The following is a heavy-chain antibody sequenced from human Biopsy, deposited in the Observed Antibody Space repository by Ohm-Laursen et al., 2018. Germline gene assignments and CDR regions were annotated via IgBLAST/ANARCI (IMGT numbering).Heavy chain of an antibody. CDR2: ISYNERT. Sequence: TLSLTCSVSGAPVKTSGYFWAWIRQRPGKGLEWIGYISYNERTHYNPSPTSRLALSFDTSNNRISLQLRSVSVADTAVYYCVRVPKTGTAEAWYFDLWGRGSPVIVPS. CDR1: GAPVKTSGYF. D-gene: IGHD3-9*01. J-gene: IGHJ2*01. CDR3: VRVPKTGTAEAWYFDL. V-gene: IGHV4-31*03.